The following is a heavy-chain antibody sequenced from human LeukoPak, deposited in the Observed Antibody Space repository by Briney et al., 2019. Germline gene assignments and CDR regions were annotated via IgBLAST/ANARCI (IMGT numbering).Heavy chain of an antibody. CDR2: ISSSGSTI. V-gene: IGHV3-48*03. D-gene: IGHD3-10*01. Sequence: GGSLRLSCAASGFTFSSYEMNWVRQAPGKGLECVSYISSSGSTIYYADSVKGRFTISRDNAKNSLHLQMNSLRAEDTAVYYCAREYYDYYGSGSKDYWGQGTLVTVSS. J-gene: IGHJ4*02. CDR1: GFTFSSYE. CDR3: AREYYDYYGSGSKDY.